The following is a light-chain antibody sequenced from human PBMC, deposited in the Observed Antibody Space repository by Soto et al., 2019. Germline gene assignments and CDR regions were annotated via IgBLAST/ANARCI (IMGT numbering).Light chain of an antibody. J-gene: IGKJ1*01. Sequence: EIVMTQSPLSLPVTPGEPASISCRSSQSLLHSNGYNYLDWYLQKPGQSPQLLIYLGSNRASRLPDRFSGSGSGTDFTLKISRVEAEDVGIYYCMQALQTPWTFGQGTKVEIK. CDR1: QSLLHSNGYNY. CDR3: MQALQTPWT. CDR2: LGS. V-gene: IGKV2-28*01.